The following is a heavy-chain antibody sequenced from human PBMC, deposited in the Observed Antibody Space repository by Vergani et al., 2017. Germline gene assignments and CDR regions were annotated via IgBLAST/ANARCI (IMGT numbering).Heavy chain of an antibody. D-gene: IGHD6-6*01. CDR2: INPSGGST. Sequence: QVQLVQSGAEVKKPGASVKVSCKASGYTFTSYYMHWVRQAPGQGLEWMGIINPSGGSTSYAQKFQGRVTMTRDTSTSTVYMELSSLRSEDTAVYYCARHNGEIAARPYGWFDPWGQGTLVTVSS. CDR3: ARHNGEIAARPYGWFDP. V-gene: IGHV1-46*01. J-gene: IGHJ5*02. CDR1: GYTFTSYY.